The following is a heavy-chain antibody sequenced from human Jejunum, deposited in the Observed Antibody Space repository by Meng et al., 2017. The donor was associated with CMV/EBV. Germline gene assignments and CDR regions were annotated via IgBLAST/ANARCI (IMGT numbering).Heavy chain of an antibody. J-gene: IGHJ4*02. CDR3: ARLGLSGIDGY. D-gene: IGHD1-26*01. V-gene: IGHV3-73*01. CDR1: GVIGSASA. Sequence: EPVRCGGGLVQPGGSPRLASVASGVIGSASASPWCRQPFGQGLEWVGRIRSKSNDYATEYAASVKGRFTISRDDSKNTVYLQMNSLKTEDTAVYYCARLGLSGIDGYWGQGILVTVSS. CDR2: IRSKSNDYAT.